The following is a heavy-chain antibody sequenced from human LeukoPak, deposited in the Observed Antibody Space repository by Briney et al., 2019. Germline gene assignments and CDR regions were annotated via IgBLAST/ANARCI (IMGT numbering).Heavy chain of an antibody. J-gene: IGHJ4*02. Sequence: SETLSLTCTVSGGSISSYYWSWIRQPPGKGLEWIGRIYTSGSTNYNPSLKSRVAISVDTSKNQFSLKLSSVTAADTAVYYCARHELQRSAGYRGSYWAADYFDYWGQGTLVTVSS. D-gene: IGHD1-26*01. V-gene: IGHV4-59*08. CDR1: GGSISSYY. CDR2: IYTSGST. CDR3: ARHELQRSAGYRGSYWAADYFDY.